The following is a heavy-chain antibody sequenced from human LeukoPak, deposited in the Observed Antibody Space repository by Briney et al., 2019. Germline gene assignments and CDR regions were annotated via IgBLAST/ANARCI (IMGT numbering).Heavy chain of an antibody. J-gene: IGHJ4*02. Sequence: GGSLRLSCAASGFTFSNYWMHWVRHAPGKGLVWVSRINSDGRSTSYADSVKGRFTISRDNAKNTLYLQMNSLRAEDTAVYYCSRGYYDSSGYYLIDYWGQGTLVTVSS. CDR1: GFTFSNYW. CDR2: INSDGRST. D-gene: IGHD3-22*01. V-gene: IGHV3-74*01. CDR3: SRGYYDSSGYYLIDY.